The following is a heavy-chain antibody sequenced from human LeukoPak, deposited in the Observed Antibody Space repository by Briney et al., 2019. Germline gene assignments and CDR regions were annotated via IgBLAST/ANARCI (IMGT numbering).Heavy chain of an antibody. CDR2: ISGSGGST. D-gene: IGHD3-22*01. V-gene: IGHV3-23*01. CDR3: VKGVYSGGYYSVLDS. CDR1: GFTFSSYA. Sequence: PGGSLRLSCAASGFTFSSYAMTWVRQAPGKGLEWVSAISGSGGSTYSADSVKGRFTISRDNSKNTLYLQMNSLRAEDTALYYCVKGVYSGGYYSVLDSWGQGTLVTVSS. J-gene: IGHJ4*02.